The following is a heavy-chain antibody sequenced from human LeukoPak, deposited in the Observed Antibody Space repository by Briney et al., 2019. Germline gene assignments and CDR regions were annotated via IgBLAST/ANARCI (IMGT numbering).Heavy chain of an antibody. J-gene: IGHJ3*02. V-gene: IGHV3-72*01. D-gene: IGHD3-16*01. CDR1: GFTFSDHI. Sequence: GGSLRLSCAASGFTFSDHILDWVRQAPGKGLEWIGCIRRGKNGYTTEYAASVKGRFIISRDDSKKSMYLYMNNLRAEDTAVYYCTRDGGGGDNSAFDIWGQGTMVTVSS. CDR3: TRDGGGGDNSAFDI. CDR2: IRRGKNGYTT.